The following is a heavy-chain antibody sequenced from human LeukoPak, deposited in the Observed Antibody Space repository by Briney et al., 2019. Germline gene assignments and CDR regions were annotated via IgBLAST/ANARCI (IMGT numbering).Heavy chain of an antibody. D-gene: IGHD4-17*01. CDR1: GGSISSYY. Sequence: SETLSLTCTVSGGSISSYYWSWIRQPPGKGLEWIGYIYYSGSTNYNPSLKSRVTISVDTSKNQFSLKLSSVTAADTAVYYCARNTVTTPLHYWGQGTLVTVSS. CDR2: IYYSGST. CDR3: ARNTVTTPLHY. J-gene: IGHJ4*02. V-gene: IGHV4-59*08.